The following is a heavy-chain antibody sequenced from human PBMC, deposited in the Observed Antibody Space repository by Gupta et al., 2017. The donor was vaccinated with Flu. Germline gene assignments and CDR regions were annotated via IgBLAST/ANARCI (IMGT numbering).Heavy chain of an antibody. Sequence: QVQLVQSGAEVKKPGASVKISCEASGYVFTSYSIHWVRQAPGHRLEWMGWINPATGNTKYSQNFQDRVSISRDTSANTAYMELRSLKCEDTALYYCARVPSSRLSNWFDPLGPGNPGQRLL. CDR3: ARVPSSRLSNWFDP. V-gene: IGHV1-3*01. CDR1: GYVFTSYS. D-gene: IGHD6-13*01. J-gene: IGHJ5*02. CDR2: INPATGNT.